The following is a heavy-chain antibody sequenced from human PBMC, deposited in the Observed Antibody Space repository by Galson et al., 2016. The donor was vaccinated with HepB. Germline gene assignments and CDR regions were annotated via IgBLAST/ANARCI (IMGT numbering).Heavy chain of an antibody. V-gene: IGHV4-39*07. J-gene: IGHJ1*01. Sequence: SETLSLTCSVSGGSISSTNYHWGWIRQPPGKGLEWIGNIYYTETTYYNPSLKSRLTISADTSKNQFSLRMTSMTVADTAVYYCARGRSSVYDWHYQYWGQGALVTVSS. CDR3: ARGRSSVYDWHYQY. CDR1: GGSISSTNYH. CDR2: IYYTETT. D-gene: IGHD5/OR15-5a*01.